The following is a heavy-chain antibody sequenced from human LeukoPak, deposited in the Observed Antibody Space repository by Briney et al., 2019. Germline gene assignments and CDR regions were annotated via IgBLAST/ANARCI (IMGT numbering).Heavy chain of an antibody. CDR3: NLRYGEWLDY. CDR1: GFTFSDHY. Sequence: GGSLRLSCAASGFTFSDHYMDWVRQAPGKGLEWVARSRNKIKGYSTDYAASVQGRFTISRDDSRNSVYLQMNSLKSEDTAVYSVNLRYGEWLDYWGQGTLVSGSS. D-gene: IGHD4/OR15-4a*01. J-gene: IGHJ4*02. V-gene: IGHV3-72*01. CDR2: SRNKIKGYST.